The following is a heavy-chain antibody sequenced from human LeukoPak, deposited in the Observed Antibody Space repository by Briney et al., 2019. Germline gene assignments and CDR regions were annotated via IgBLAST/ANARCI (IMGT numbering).Heavy chain of an antibody. J-gene: IGHJ4*02. Sequence: SETLSLTCAVYGGSFSGYYWSWIRQPPGKGLEWIGEINHSGSTNYNPSLKSRVTISVDTSKNQFSLKLSSVTAVDTAVYYCARDGYSGSYFYWGQGTLVTVSS. CDR1: GGSFSGYY. CDR2: INHSGST. V-gene: IGHV4-34*01. CDR3: ARDGYSGSYFY. D-gene: IGHD1-26*01.